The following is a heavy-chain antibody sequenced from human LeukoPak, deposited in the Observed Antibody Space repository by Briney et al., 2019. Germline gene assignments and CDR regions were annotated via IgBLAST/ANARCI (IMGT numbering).Heavy chain of an antibody. CDR1: GGSISSYY. CDR3: AARYCTSSSCHSNFDY. J-gene: IGHJ4*02. D-gene: IGHD2-2*01. Sequence: SETLSLTCTVSGGSISSYYWSWMRQPVGKGLEWIGRIYTSGSTKYNPSLKSRVTMSVDTSKNQFSLKLSSVTAADTAVYYCAARYCTSSSCHSNFDYWGQGTLVTVSS. CDR2: IYTSGST. V-gene: IGHV4-4*07.